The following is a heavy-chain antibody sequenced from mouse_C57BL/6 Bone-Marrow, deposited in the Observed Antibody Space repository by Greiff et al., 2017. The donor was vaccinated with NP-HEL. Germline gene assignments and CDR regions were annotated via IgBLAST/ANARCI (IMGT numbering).Heavy chain of an antibody. CDR2: ISDGGSHT. Sequence: EVKLVESGGGLVKPGGSLKLSCAASGFTFSSYAMSWVRQTPEKRLEWVATISDGGSHTYYPDNVKGRFTISRDNAKNNLYLQMSHLKSEDTAMYYCARDKSKVLAYWGQGTLVTVSA. D-gene: IGHD2-5*01. CDR1: GFTFSSYA. V-gene: IGHV5-4*01. CDR3: ARDKSKVLAY. J-gene: IGHJ3*01.